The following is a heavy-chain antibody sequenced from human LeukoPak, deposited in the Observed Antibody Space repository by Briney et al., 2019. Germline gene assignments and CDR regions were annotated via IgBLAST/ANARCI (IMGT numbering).Heavy chain of an antibody. CDR3: ARDQRCTNGVCYTDNWFDP. J-gene: IGHJ5*02. CDR2: IYYSGST. CDR1: GGSISSGGYY. V-gene: IGHV4-31*03. D-gene: IGHD2-8*01. Sequence: PSETLSLTCTVSGGSISSGGYYWSWIRQHPGKGLEWIGYIYYSGSTYYNPPLKSRVTISVDTSKNQFSLKLSSVTAADTAVYYCARDQRCTNGVCYTDNWFDPWGQGTLVTVSS.